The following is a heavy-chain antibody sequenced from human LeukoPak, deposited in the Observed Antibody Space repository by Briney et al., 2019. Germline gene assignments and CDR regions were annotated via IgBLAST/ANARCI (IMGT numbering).Heavy chain of an antibody. J-gene: IGHJ6*03. CDR1: GFTFSNYW. D-gene: IGHD3-22*01. V-gene: IGHV3-30-3*01. Sequence: SGGSLRLSCAVSGFTFSNYWMHWVRQAPGKGLEWVAVISYDGSNKYYADSVKGRFTISRDNSKNTLYLQMNSLRAEDTAVYYCAKSWESYYDSSGYSSYYYFYMDVWGKGTTVTVSS. CDR3: AKSWESYYDSSGYSSYYYFYMDV. CDR2: ISYDGSNK.